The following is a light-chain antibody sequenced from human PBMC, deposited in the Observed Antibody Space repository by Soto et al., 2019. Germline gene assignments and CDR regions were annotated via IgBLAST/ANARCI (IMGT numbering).Light chain of an antibody. V-gene: IGKV3-15*01. CDR3: QNYNNWPIT. Sequence: EIVMTQSPASLSVSPGESVTLSCRASQSVASNLAWYQQQPGQAPRLLIYGNSTRATGVPDRFSGSGSGTDFTLTISRLQAADFAVYHCQNYNNWPITFGQGTRLEIK. CDR1: QSVASN. CDR2: GNS. J-gene: IGKJ5*01.